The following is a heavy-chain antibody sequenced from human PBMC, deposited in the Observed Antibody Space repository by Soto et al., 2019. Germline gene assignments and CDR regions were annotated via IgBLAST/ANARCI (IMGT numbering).Heavy chain of an antibody. D-gene: IGHD1-1*01. J-gene: IGHJ5*02. CDR1: GASISGYY. Sequence: SETLSLTCTVSGASISGYYWSWIRKSAGKGLEWIGRIYATGTTDYNPSLKSRVMMSVDTSKKQLSLRLRSVTAADTAVYYCVRDGTKTLRDWFDPWGQGVSVTVSS. CDR3: VRDGTKTLRDWFDP. V-gene: IGHV4-4*07. CDR2: IYATGTT.